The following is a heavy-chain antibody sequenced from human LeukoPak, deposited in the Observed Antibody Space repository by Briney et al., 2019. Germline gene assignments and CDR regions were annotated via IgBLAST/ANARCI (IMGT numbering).Heavy chain of an antibody. V-gene: IGHV3-23*01. CDR1: GFTFSSYA. D-gene: IGHD2-2*01. CDR3: AKPVAIRPRLPNWFDP. CDR2: ISGSGGST. Sequence: PGGSLRLSCAASGFTFSSYAMSWVRQAPGKGLEWVSAISGSGGSTYYADSVKGRFTISRDNSKNTLYLQMNSLRAEDTAVYYCAKPVAIRPRLPNWFDPWGQGTLVTVSS. J-gene: IGHJ5*02.